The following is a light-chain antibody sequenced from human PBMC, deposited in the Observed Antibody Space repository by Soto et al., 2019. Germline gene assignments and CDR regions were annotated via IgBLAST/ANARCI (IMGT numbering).Light chain of an antibody. J-gene: IGKJ1*01. Sequence: IGLRQSQGTRLFFQGERATSPCGAGRGVGGSYLACYQQKPGQAPRLFIYGASSRATGIPDRFSGSGSGTDFTLTISRLEPEDFAVYYCQQYGSSPWTFGQGTKVEIK. CDR3: QQYGSSPWT. CDR2: GAS. CDR1: RGVGGSY. V-gene: IGKV3-20*01.